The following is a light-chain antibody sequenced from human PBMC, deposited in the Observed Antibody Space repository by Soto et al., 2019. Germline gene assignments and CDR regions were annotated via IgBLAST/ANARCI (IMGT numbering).Light chain of an antibody. CDR1: QDISDY. J-gene: IGKJ2*01. V-gene: IGKV1-33*01. Sequence: DIQLTQSPSSLSASVGDRVTITCQASQDISDYVNWYQQKPGKAPNLLIYDASNLKTGVPSRFSASRSGTDFTFTISSLQPEDFATYFCQQYDDIPSTFGQGTKLEIK. CDR3: QQYDDIPST. CDR2: DAS.